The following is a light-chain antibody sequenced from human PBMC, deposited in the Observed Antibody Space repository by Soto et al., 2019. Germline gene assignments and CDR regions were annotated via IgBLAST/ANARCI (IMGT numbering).Light chain of an antibody. V-gene: IGLV2-11*01. CDR3: CSLAGTYTVD. CDR2: DVS. Sequence: QSALTQPRSVSGSPGQSVTISCTGTGSDVGAYDFVSGYQQHPGKAPKLMIYDVSKRPSGVPDRFSGSKSGNTASLTISGLQAADEADYYCCSLAGTYTVDLGGGTMATVL. J-gene: IGLJ2*01. CDR1: GSDVGAYDF.